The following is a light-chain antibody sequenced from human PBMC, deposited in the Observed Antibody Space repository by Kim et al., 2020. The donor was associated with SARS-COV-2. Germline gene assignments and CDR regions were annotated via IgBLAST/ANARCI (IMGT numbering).Light chain of an antibody. Sequence: EIVMTQSPATLSVSPGERATISCRSSQSVSSNLAWYQQKPGQAPRLLSHGTSPRATGIPARFSGSESGTEFTLTISSLQSEDFAVYYSPQYNNWARTFGHGTKVGIK. J-gene: IGKJ1*01. V-gene: IGKV3-15*01. CDR1: QSVSSN. CDR2: GTS. CDR3: PQYNNWART.